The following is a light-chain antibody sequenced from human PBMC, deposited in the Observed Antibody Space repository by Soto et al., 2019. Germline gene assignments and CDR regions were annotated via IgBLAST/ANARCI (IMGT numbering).Light chain of an antibody. V-gene: IGLV2-11*01. J-gene: IGLJ1*01. CDR2: DVT. CDR1: SSDVGGYYF. CDR3: CSYAGSFNYV. Sequence: QSALTQPRSVSGSPGQSATISCTGTSSDVGGYYFVSWYQQHPGKAPKLMIYDVTKRPSGVPDRFSGSKSGNTASLTISGLQAEDEADYYCCSYAGSFNYVFGTGTRSPS.